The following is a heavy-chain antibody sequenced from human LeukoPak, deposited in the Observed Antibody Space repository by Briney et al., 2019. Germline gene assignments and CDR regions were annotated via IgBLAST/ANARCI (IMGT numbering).Heavy chain of an antibody. V-gene: IGHV3-30-3*01. CDR1: GFTFSSYA. D-gene: IGHD3-16*02. CDR3: AKGYSYSYGELTHY. J-gene: IGHJ4*02. CDR2: ISYDGSNK. Sequence: GGSLRLSCAASGFTFSSYAMHWVRQAPGKGLEWVAVISYDGSNKYYAHSVKGRFTISRDNPKNTLYLQMNNLTAADTAVYYWAKGYSYSYGELTHYWGQGTLVTVSS.